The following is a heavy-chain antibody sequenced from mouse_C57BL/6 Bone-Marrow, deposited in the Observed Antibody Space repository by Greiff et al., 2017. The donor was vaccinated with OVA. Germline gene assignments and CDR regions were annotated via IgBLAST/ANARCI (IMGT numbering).Heavy chain of an antibody. J-gene: IGHJ2*01. V-gene: IGHV1-55*01. Sequence: QVQLQQPGAELVKPGASVKMSCKASGYTFTSSWITWVKQRPGQGLEWIGDIYPGSGSTNYNEKFKSKATLTVDTSSSTAYMQLSCLTSEDSAGYYCARECYDGYDVYYFDYWGQGTTRTVSS. D-gene: IGHD2-3*01. CDR2: IYPGSGST. CDR1: GYTFTSSW. CDR3: ARECYDGYDVYYFDY.